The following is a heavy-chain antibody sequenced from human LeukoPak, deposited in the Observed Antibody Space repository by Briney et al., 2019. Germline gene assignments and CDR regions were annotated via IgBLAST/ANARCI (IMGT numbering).Heavy chain of an antibody. CDR2: IHPGDSDT. V-gene: IGHV5-51*01. D-gene: IGHD3-9*01. J-gene: IGHJ6*04. CDR3: ARQPAYYDILTGYPSYGMDV. Sequence: HGESLKISCKGSGYSFTSYWIGWVRQMPWKGLEWMGIIHPGDSDTRYSPSFQGQVTISADKSISTAYLQWSSLKASDTAMYYCARQPAYYDILTGYPSYGMDVWGKGTTVTVSS. CDR1: GYSFTSYW.